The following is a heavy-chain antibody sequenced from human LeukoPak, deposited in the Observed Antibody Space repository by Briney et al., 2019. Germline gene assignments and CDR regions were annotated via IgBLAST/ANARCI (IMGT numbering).Heavy chain of an antibody. Sequence: GGSLRLSCATSGFTFSNYWMTWVRKPPGKGLEWVANIKQDGSETNYADSVKGRFTISRDNAKNSVYLQMSSLRAEDTAVYYCAKDRDISLDYWGQGTLVTVSS. CDR3: AKDRDISLDY. D-gene: IGHD2-15*01. V-gene: IGHV3-7*01. CDR2: IKQDGSET. J-gene: IGHJ4*02. CDR1: GFTFSNYW.